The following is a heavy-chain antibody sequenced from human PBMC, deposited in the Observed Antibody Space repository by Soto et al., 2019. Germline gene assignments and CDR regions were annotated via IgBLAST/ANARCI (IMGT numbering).Heavy chain of an antibody. J-gene: IGHJ6*02. CDR2: ISYDGSNK. CDR3: ANAEYSSSGYYGMDV. Sequence: PGGSLRLSCAASGFTFSSYGMHWVRQAPGKGLEWVAVISYDGSNKYYADSVKGRFTISRDNSKNTLYLQMNGLRAEDTAVYYCANAEYSSSGYYGMDVWGQGTTVTVSS. V-gene: IGHV3-30*18. CDR1: GFTFSSYG. D-gene: IGHD6-6*01.